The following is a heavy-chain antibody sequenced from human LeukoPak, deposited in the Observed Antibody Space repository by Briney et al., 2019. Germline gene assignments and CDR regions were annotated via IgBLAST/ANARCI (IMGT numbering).Heavy chain of an antibody. CDR2: IGSSSSYI. D-gene: IGHD2-2*01. Sequence: GGSLRLSCAASGFTFSSYSMNWVRQAPGKGLEWVSSIGSSSSYIYYADSVKGRFTISRDNAKNSLYLQMNSLRAEDTAVYYCARGGYCSSTSCTKRFDYWGQGTLVTVSS. CDR3: ARGGYCSSTSCTKRFDY. J-gene: IGHJ4*02. V-gene: IGHV3-21*01. CDR1: GFTFSSYS.